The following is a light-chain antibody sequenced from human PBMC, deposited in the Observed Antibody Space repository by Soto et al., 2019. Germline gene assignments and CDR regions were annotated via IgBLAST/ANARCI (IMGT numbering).Light chain of an antibody. Sequence: ERVMTQSAATLSVSPGERATISCWASQSISSNLAWYQQKPGQAPRLLIYGASIRATGLPASFSGSWSGTEFTLTINSLQSEDFAVYYCQQYDKWPITFGQRTRLEIK. CDR1: QSISSN. CDR2: GAS. CDR3: QQYDKWPIT. V-gene: IGKV3-15*01. J-gene: IGKJ5*01.